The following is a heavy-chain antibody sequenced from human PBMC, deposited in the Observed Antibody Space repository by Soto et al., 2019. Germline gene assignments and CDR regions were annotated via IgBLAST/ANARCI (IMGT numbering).Heavy chain of an antibody. CDR2: ISSRSSYI. CDR3: ARDDGGSGWSNDY. V-gene: IGHV3-21*01. D-gene: IGHD6-19*01. CDR1: GFTFSSYS. J-gene: IGHJ4*02. Sequence: EVQLVESGGGLVKPGGSLRLSCAASGFTFSSYSMNWVRQAPGKGLEWVSSISSRSSYIYYADSVKGRFTISGDNAKNSLSLQMNSLRAEDTAVYYCARDDGGSGWSNDYWGQGTLVTVSS.